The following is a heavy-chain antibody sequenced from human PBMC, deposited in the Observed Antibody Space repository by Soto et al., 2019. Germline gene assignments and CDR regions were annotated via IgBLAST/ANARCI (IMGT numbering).Heavy chain of an antibody. CDR3: AREYGEDNYYYGMDV. Sequence: EVQLVETGGGLIQPGGSLRLSCAASGFTVSSNYMSWVRQAPGKGLEWVSVIYSGGSTYYADSVKGRFTISRDNSKNTLYLQMNSLRAEDTAVYYCAREYGEDNYYYGMDVWGQGTTVTVSS. V-gene: IGHV3-53*02. CDR1: GFTVSSNY. CDR2: IYSGGST. J-gene: IGHJ6*02. D-gene: IGHD3-10*01.